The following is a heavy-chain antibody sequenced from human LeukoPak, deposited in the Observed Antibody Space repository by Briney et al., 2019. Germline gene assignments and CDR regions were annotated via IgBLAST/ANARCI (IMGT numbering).Heavy chain of an antibody. CDR2: IYYSGST. J-gene: IGHJ4*02. D-gene: IGHD3-22*01. Sequence: PSETLSLTCTVSGGSISSSSYYWGWIRQPPGKRLEWIGSIYYSGSTYYNPSLKSRVTISVDTSKNQFSLKLSSVTAADTAVYYCAKDQGPGYYDSSGYLPDYWGQGTLVTVSS. V-gene: IGHV4-39*07. CDR1: GGSISSSSYY. CDR3: AKDQGPGYYDSSGYLPDY.